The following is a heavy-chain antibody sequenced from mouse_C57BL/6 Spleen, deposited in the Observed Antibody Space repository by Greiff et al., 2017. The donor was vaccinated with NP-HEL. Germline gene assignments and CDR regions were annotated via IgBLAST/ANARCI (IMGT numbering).Heavy chain of an antibody. V-gene: IGHV2-2*01. J-gene: IGHJ4*01. D-gene: IGHD1-2*01. CDR1: GFSLTSYG. Sequence: QVQLKQSGPGLVQPSQSLSITCTVSGFSLTSYGVHWVRQSPGKGLEWLGVIWSGGSTDYNAAFISRLSISKDNSKSQVFFKMNSLQADDTAIYYCARERYGAYAMDYWGQGTSVTVSS. CDR3: ARERYGAYAMDY. CDR2: IWSGGST.